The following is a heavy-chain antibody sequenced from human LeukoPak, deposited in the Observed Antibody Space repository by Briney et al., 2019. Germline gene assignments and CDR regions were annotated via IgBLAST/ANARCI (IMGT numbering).Heavy chain of an antibody. Sequence: ASVKVSCKTSGYSFTTYGINWVRQAPGQGLEWLGMISAYNGNTNYAQRVEGRVTMTTDTSTSTAYMELRSLRSDDTAVYYCARGNDFWSGYYPGGYYYYYMDVWGKGTTVTVSS. J-gene: IGHJ6*03. CDR1: GYSFTTYG. CDR3: ARGNDFWSGYYPGGYYYYYMDV. CDR2: ISAYNGNT. D-gene: IGHD3-3*01. V-gene: IGHV1-18*01.